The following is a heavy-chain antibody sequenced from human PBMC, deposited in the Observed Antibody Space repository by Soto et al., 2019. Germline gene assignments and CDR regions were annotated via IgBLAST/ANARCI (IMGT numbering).Heavy chain of an antibody. CDR1: GFTFSSYG. V-gene: IGHV3-30*18. CDR2: ISYDGSNK. J-gene: IGHJ4*02. Sequence: GSLRLSCAASGFTFSSYGMHWVRQAPGKGLEWVAVISYDGSNKYYADSVKGRFTISRGNSKNTLYLQMNSLRAEDTAVYYCAKDQDGYDRAFDYWGQGTLVTVSS. CDR3: AKDQDGYDRAFDY. D-gene: IGHD5-12*01.